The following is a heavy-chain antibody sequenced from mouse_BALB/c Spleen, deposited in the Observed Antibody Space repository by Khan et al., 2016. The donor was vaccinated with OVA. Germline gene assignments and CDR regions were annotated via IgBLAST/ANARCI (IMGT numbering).Heavy chain of an antibody. J-gene: IGHJ2*01. V-gene: IGHV1S137*01. Sequence: QVQLKQSGPELVRPGVSVKISCKGSGYTFTDYAMYWVKQSRSKSLEWIGLISIYSGSTNYNQKFKGKATMTVDKSSSTAYMELARLTSEDSAIYYCARPAYDGYYDYWGQGTTLTVSS. D-gene: IGHD2-3*01. CDR2: ISIYSGST. CDR3: ARPAYDGYYDY. CDR1: GYTFTDYA.